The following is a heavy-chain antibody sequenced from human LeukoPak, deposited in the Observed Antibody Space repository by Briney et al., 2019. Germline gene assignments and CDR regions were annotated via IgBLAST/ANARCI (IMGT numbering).Heavy chain of an antibody. CDR2: IRGGGATT. J-gene: IGHJ4*02. V-gene: IGHV3-23*01. CDR1: GFPFSSYG. CDR3: AKTFGWPFYFDY. D-gene: IGHD2/OR15-2a*01. Sequence: QPGGSLRLSCAASGFPFSSYGMGWVRQAPGKGLEWVSGIRGGGATTYYADSVKGRFTISRDNSKNTLHLDMSSLRAEDTAEYYCAKTFGWPFYFDYWGQGTLVTVSS.